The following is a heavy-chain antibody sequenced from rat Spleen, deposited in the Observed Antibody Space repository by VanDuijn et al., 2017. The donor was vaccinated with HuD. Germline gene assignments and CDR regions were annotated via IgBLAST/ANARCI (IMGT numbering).Heavy chain of an antibody. CDR2: ISYEGSST. Sequence: EVQLVESGGGLVQPGRSMKLSCAASGFTFSNYDMAWVRQAPKKGLEWVATISYEGSSTYYGDSVKGRFTISRDNAKSTLYLQMNSLRSEDTATYYCARHRGTMGITTSFDYWGQGVMVTVSS. CDR3: ARHRGTMGITTSFDY. CDR1: GFTFSNYD. V-gene: IGHV5-22*01. J-gene: IGHJ2*01. D-gene: IGHD1-9*01.